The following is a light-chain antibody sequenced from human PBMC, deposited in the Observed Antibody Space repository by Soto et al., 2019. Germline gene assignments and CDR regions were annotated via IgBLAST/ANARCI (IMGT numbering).Light chain of an antibody. J-gene: IGKJ5*01. Sequence: EIVLTQSPASLSLSPGERATLSCLASQSVDSYLVWYQQKPGQAPRLLIFGASNRATGIPARFSGSGSGTDFTLTINSLEPDDFAVYYCQQYGSSPFTFGQGTRLEIK. V-gene: IGKV3-11*01. CDR3: QQYGSSPFT. CDR1: QSVDSY. CDR2: GAS.